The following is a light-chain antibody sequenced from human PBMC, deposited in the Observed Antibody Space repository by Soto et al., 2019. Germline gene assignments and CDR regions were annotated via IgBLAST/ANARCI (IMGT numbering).Light chain of an antibody. V-gene: IGKV1-39*01. Sequence: DIQMTQSPSSLSASVGDRVTITCRASQSISSYLNRYQQKPGKAPKLLIYAASSLQSGVPSRFSGSGSGTDFTLTISSLQPVDFATYYCQQSYSTPRTFGQGTKVEIK. J-gene: IGKJ1*01. CDR3: QQSYSTPRT. CDR2: AAS. CDR1: QSISSY.